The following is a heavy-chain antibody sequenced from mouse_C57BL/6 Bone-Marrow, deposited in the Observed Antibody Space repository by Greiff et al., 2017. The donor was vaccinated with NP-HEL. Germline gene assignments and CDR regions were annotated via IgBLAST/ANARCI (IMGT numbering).Heavy chain of an antibody. J-gene: IGHJ1*03. CDR3: ARGLYYYGRPWYFDV. V-gene: IGHV3-6*01. D-gene: IGHD1-1*01. CDR1: GYSITSGYY. CDR2: ISYDGSN. Sequence: EVQRVESGPGLVKPSQSLSLTCSVTGYSITSGYYWNWIRQFPGNKLEWMGYISYDGSNNYNPSLKNRISITRDTSKNQFFLKLNSVTTEDTATYYCARGLYYYGRPWYFDVWGTGTTVTVSS.